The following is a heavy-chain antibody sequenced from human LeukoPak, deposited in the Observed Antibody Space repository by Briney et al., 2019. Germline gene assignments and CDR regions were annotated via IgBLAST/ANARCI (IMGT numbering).Heavy chain of an antibody. D-gene: IGHD3-22*01. CDR1: GGSIITASSY. CDR2: IYYSGST. Sequence: PSETLSLTCTVSGGSIITASSYWGWIRQSPGKGLEWIGTIYYSGSTYHNPSLKGRVTISVDTSKNQFSLRLTSVTAADTAVYYYARDLCGGQYYDSSGYYGWFDPWGQGTLVTVSS. V-gene: IGHV4-39*07. J-gene: IGHJ5*02. CDR3: ARDLCGGQYYDSSGYYGWFDP.